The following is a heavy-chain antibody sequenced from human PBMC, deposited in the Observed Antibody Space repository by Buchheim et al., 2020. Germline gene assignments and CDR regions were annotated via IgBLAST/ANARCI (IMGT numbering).Heavy chain of an antibody. D-gene: IGHD5-18*01. J-gene: IGHJ4*02. CDR2: IRYDGSNK. CDR1: GFTFSSYG. CDR3: AKDFGKNTAMVMGAFFDY. V-gene: IGHV3-30*02. Sequence: QVQLVESGGGVVQPGGSLRLSCAASGFTFSSYGMHWVRQAPGKGLEWVAFIRYDGSNKYYADSVKGRFTISRDNSKNTLYLQMNSLRAEDTAVYYCAKDFGKNTAMVMGAFFDYWGQGTL.